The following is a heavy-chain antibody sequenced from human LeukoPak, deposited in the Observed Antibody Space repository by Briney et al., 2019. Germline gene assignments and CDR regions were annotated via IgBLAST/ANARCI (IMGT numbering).Heavy chain of an antibody. CDR1: GGSISSGDYY. D-gene: IGHD3-10*01. V-gene: IGHV4-30-4*02. CDR3: ARCSEFGDLLPLEY. Sequence: ASETLSLTCTVSGGSISSGDYYWSWIRQPPGKGLEWIGYIYYSGSTYYNPSLKSRVTISVDTSKNQFSLKLSSVTAADTAVYYCARCSEFGDLLPLEYWGQGTLVTVSS. CDR2: IYYSGST. J-gene: IGHJ4*02.